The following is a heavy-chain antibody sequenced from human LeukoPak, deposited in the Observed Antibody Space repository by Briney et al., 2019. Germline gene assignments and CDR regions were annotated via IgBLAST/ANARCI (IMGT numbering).Heavy chain of an antibody. D-gene: IGHD5-18*01. CDR2: INPNSGGT. Sequence: ASVKVSCKASGYTFTGYYMHWVRQAPGQGLEWMGWINPNSGGTNYAQKFQGRVTITADKSTSTAYMELSSLRSEDTAVYYCARVSGGRIQLLDWFDPWGQGTLVTVSS. CDR3: ARVSGGRIQLLDWFDP. J-gene: IGHJ5*02. CDR1: GYTFTGYY. V-gene: IGHV1-2*02.